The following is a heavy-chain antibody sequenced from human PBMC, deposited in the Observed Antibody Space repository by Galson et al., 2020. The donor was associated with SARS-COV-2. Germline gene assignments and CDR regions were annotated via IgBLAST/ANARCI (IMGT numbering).Heavy chain of an antibody. Sequence: ASETLSLTCTVSGGSISSGGYYWSWIRQHPGKGLEWIGYIYYSGSTYYNPSLKSRVTISVDTSKNQFSLKLSSVTAADTAVYYCARGDCGGDCYPDYWGQGTLVTVSS. CDR3: ARGDCGGDCYPDY. J-gene: IGHJ4*02. CDR1: GGSISSGGYY. V-gene: IGHV4-31*03. CDR2: IYYSGST. D-gene: IGHD2-21*02.